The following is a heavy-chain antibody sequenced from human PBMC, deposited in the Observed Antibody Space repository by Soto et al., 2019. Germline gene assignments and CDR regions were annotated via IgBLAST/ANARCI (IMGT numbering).Heavy chain of an antibody. CDR1: GFTFSSYG. Sequence: PGGSLRLSCAASGFTFSSYGMHWVRQAPGKGLEWVAVIWYDGSNKYYADSVKGRFTISRDNSKNTLYLQMNSLRAEDTAVYYCERAGPQLEYSSSSAYYYGMDVWGQGTTVTVSS. D-gene: IGHD6-6*01. CDR3: ERAGPQLEYSSSSAYYYGMDV. J-gene: IGHJ6*02. V-gene: IGHV3-33*01. CDR2: IWYDGSNK.